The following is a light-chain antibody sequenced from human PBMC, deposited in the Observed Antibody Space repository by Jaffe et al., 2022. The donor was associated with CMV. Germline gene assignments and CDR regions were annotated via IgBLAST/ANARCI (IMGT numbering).Light chain of an antibody. CDR2: DVS. Sequence: QSALTQPASVSGSPGQSITISCTGTSSDIGDYNYVSWYQQHPGKAPKVMIYDVSNRPSGVSNRFSGSKSGNTASLTISGLQAEDEADYYCSSHSSSSTPWVFGGGTKLTVL. V-gene: IGLV2-14*03. CDR1: SSDIGDYNY. CDR3: SSHSSSSTPWV. J-gene: IGLJ3*02.